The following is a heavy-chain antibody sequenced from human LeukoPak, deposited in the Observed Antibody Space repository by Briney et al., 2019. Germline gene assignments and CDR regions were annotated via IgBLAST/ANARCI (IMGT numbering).Heavy chain of an antibody. V-gene: IGHV3-64*01. CDR1: GFTFSTYT. D-gene: IGHD2-21*02. CDR3: ARVSAEQVVTAILGRIDY. CDR2: ISSNGGTT. Sequence: GGSLRLSCAASGFTFSTYTMHWVRQAPGKGLEYVSAISSNGGTTYYANSVKGRFTISRDNSKNSLYLQMNSLGAEDTAVYYCARVSAEQVVTAILGRIDYWGRGTLVTVSS. J-gene: IGHJ4*02.